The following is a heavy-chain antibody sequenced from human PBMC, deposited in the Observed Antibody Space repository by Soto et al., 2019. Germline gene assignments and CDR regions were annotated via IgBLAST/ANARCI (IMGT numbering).Heavy chain of an antibody. V-gene: IGHV4-59*01. CDR1: GGSISSYY. J-gene: IGHJ5*02. CDR2: IYYSGST. Sequence: QVQLQESGPGLVKPSETLSLTCTVSGGSISSYYWSWIRQPPGKGLEWIGYIYYSGSTNYNPSLKCLVTISVGTSKNQVSLKLSSVSAADTAVYYCARDINNSFDPWGQGTLVTVSS. D-gene: IGHD1-20*01. CDR3: ARDINNSFDP.